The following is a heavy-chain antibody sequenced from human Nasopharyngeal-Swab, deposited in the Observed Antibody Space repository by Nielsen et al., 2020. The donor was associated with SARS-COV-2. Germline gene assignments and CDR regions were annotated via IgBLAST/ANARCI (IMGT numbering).Heavy chain of an antibody. CDR3: AKEGATGWFDP. V-gene: IGHV4-59*11. CDR2: ISHNSGT. Sequence: SETLSLTCTVSGVSISSQYWSWIRQPPGKGLEWIGYISHNSGTNYNPSLKSRVTMFMDTSKNQFSLKLRSVTAADTALYYCAKEGATGWFDPWGQGTLVTVSS. J-gene: IGHJ5*02. CDR1: GVSISSQY.